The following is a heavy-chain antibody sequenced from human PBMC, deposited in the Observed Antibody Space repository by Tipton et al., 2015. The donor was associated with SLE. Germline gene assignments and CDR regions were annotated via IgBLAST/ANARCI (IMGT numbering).Heavy chain of an antibody. CDR2: IYYSGST. J-gene: IGHJ4*02. CDR3: ASKGWGYSDC. CDR1: GGSISSSNYY. Sequence: TLSLTCTVSGGSISSSNYYWGWIRQPPGKGLEWIGSIYYSGSTYYNPSLKSRVTISVDTSKNQFSLKLSSLTAADTAVYYCASKGWGYSDCWGQGTLVTVSS. V-gene: IGHV4-39*01. D-gene: IGHD3-16*01.